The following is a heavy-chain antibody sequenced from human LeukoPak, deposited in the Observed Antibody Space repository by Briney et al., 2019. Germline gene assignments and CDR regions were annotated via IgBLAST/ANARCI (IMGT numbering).Heavy chain of an antibody. CDR3: ARVVATIRSKWLDP. D-gene: IGHD5-12*01. CDR1: GGSFSGYY. V-gene: IGHV4-34*01. CDR2: INHSGST. Sequence: PSETLSLTCAVYGGSFSGYYWSWIRQPPGKGLEWIGEINHSGSTNYNPSLKSRVTISVDTSKNQFSLKLSSVTAADTAVYYCARVVATIRSKWLDPWGQGTLVTVSS. J-gene: IGHJ5*02.